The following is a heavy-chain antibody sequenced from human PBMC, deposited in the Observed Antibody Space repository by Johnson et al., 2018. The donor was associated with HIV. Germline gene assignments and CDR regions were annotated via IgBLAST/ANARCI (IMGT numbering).Heavy chain of an antibody. CDR2: IYNDGSRT. CDR3: AKDKLRSGFSAFDI. Sequence: EQLVESGGGLVQPGGSLRLSCAASGFAFRTYWMVWVRQVPGKRPVWVARIYNDGSRTTYADSVRGRFTISRDNAKYTVDLQMNSLRVEDTAVYYCAKDKLRSGFSAFDIWGQGTMVTVSS. D-gene: IGHD6-25*01. V-gene: IGHV3-74*03. CDR1: GFAFRTYW. J-gene: IGHJ3*02.